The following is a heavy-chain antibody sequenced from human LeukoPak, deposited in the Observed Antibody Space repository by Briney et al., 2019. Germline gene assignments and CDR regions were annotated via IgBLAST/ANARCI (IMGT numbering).Heavy chain of an antibody. CDR2: MNPNSGNT. CDR3: ARDGYSSSWYRRFDP. V-gene: IGHV1-8*01. Sequence: ASVKVSCKASGYTFTSYDINWVRQATGQGLEWMGWMNPNSGNTGYAQKFQGRVTMTRNTSTSTAYMELSSLRSEDTAVYYCARDGYSSSWYRRFDPWGQGTLVTVSS. J-gene: IGHJ5*02. D-gene: IGHD6-13*01. CDR1: GYTFTSYD.